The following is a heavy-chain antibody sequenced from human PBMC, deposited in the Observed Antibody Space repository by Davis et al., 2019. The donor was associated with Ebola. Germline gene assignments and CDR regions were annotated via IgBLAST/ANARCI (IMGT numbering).Heavy chain of an antibody. Sequence: SETLSLTCTVSGGSISSYYWSWIRQPPGKGLGWIGYIYYSGSTNYNPSLKSRVTISVDKSKNQFSLKLSSVTAADTAVYYCARTTTREDWFDPWGQGTLVTVSS. V-gene: IGHV4-59*12. CDR1: GGSISSYY. D-gene: IGHD1-26*01. CDR2: IYYSGST. J-gene: IGHJ5*02. CDR3: ARTTTREDWFDP.